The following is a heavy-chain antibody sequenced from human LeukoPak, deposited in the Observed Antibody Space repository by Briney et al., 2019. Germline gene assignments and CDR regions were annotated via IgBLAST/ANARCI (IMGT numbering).Heavy chain of an antibody. J-gene: IGHJ3*01. D-gene: IGHD3-16*02. CDR3: AREGAIVGNAFDL. CDR2: ISYDESNQ. CDR1: GFTFSNYA. V-gene: IGHV3-30-3*01. Sequence: AGGSLRLSCAASGFTFSNYAMHWVRPAPGKGLEWVAMISYDESNQYYVDSVKGRFTISRDNSKKSLYLQMNGLRPDDTALYYCAREGAIVGNAFDLWGLGTMVIVSS.